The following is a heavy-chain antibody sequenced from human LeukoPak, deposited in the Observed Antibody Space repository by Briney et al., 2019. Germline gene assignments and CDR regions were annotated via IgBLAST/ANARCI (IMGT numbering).Heavy chain of an antibody. CDR3: ARNRGQCLGGSCHGEY. V-gene: IGHV3-33*01. D-gene: IGHD2-15*01. Sequence: GGSLRLSCTASGFTFKDYAMHWVRQAPGKGLEWVAIIWDDGSNEYYADSVKGRFTISRDNSKNTLYLQMNSLRGEDTAVYYCARNRGQCLGGSCHGEYWGQGTLVTVSS. CDR1: GFTFKDYA. CDR2: IWDDGSNE. J-gene: IGHJ4*02.